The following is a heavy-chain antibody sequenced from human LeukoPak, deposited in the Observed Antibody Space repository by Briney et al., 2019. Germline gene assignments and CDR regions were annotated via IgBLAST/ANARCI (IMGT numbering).Heavy chain of an antibody. J-gene: IGHJ4*02. CDR1: GGSISSYY. V-gene: IGHV4-59*01. CDR2: IYYSEST. D-gene: IGHD2-2*01. Sequence: SETLSLTCTVSGGSISSYYWTWIRQPPGKGLEWIGYIYYSESTNSNPSLKSRVTISLDTSKNQFSLKLSSVTAADTAVYYCTRDRFASWHDYWGQGTLVTVSS. CDR3: TRDRFASWHDY.